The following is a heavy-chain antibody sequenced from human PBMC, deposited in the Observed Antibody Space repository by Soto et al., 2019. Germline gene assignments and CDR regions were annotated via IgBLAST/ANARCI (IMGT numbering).Heavy chain of an antibody. CDR1: GFTFSNFA. CDR2: ISASGRDI. Sequence: LRLSCAASGFTFSNFAMSWVRQAPGRGLEWVSGISASGRDIHYADSVKDRFTVSRDNSKSTLYLQMNSLRAEDTAIYYCAKGKTSGWHYFDYWGQGALVPSPQ. J-gene: IGHJ4*02. D-gene: IGHD6-19*01. V-gene: IGHV3-23*01. CDR3: AKGKTSGWHYFDY.